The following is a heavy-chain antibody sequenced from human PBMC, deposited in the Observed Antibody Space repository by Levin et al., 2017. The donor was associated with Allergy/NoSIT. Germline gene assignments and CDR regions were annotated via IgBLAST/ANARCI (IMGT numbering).Heavy chain of an antibody. CDR2: INPSGGST. CDR1: GYTFTSYY. Sequence: GESLKISCKASGYTFTSYYMHWVRQAPGQGLEWMGIINPSGGSTSYAQKFQGRVTMTRDTSTSTVYMELSSLRSEDTAVYYCARDPVRSGWYLDYWGQGTLVTVSS. J-gene: IGHJ4*02. CDR3: ARDPVRSGWYLDY. D-gene: IGHD6-19*01. V-gene: IGHV1-46*03.